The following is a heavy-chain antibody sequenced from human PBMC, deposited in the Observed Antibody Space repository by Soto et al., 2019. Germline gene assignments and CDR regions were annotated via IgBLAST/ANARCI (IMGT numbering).Heavy chain of an antibody. D-gene: IGHD6-19*01. CDR3: SRSTAVGGSFDS. CDR2: IIPIFGTA. V-gene: IGHV1-69*13. J-gene: IGHJ4*02. Sequence: SVKVSCKASGGTFSSYAISWVRQAPGQGLEWMGGIIPIFGTANYAQKFQGRVTITADESTSTAYMELSSLRSEDTAVYFCSRSTAVGGSFDSWGQGTLVTVSS. CDR1: GGTFSSYA.